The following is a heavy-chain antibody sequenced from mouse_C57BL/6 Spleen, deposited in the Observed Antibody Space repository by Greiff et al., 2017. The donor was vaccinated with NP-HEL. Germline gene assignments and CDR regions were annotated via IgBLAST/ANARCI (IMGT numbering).Heavy chain of an antibody. V-gene: IGHV1-80*01. CDR3: ARSPGSSWYFDV. Sequence: QVQLKQSGAELVKPGASVKISCKASGYAFSSYWMNWVKQRPGKGLEWIGQIYPGDGDTNYNGKFKSKATLTVDKSSSTAYMQLSSLTSEDSAVYYCARSPGSSWYFDVWGTGTTVTVSS. D-gene: IGHD1-1*01. J-gene: IGHJ1*03. CDR1: GYAFSSYW. CDR2: IYPGDGDT.